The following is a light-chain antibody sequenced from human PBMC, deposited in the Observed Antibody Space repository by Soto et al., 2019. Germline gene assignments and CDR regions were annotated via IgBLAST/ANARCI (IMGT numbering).Light chain of an antibody. V-gene: IGKV3-11*01. CDR3: HQRYNWPRVT. CDR2: DAS. Sequence: EIVLTQSPATLSLSPGERATLSCRASQSVSIYLAWYQQKPGQAPRLLIYDASNRATGIPAKFSGSGSGTDFTLTISSLEPEDSAVYFCHQRYNWPRVTFGQGTRLEIK. J-gene: IGKJ5*01. CDR1: QSVSIY.